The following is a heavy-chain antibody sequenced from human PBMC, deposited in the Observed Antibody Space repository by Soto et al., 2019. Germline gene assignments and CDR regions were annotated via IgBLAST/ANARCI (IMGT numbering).Heavy chain of an antibody. V-gene: IGHV3-15*01. CDR2: IKSKTDGGTT. D-gene: IGHD6-6*01. CDR3: TSISRLAHFDY. J-gene: IGHJ4*02. Sequence: EVQLVESGGGLVKPGGSLRLSCAASGFTFSNAWMSWVRQAPGKGLEWVGRIKSKTDGGTTDYAAPVKGRFTISRDDSKNTLYLQMNSLKTEDTAVYYCTSISRLAHFDYWGQGTLVTVSS. CDR1: GFTFSNAW.